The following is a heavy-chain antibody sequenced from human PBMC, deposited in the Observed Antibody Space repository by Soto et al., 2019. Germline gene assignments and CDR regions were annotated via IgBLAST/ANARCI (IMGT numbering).Heavy chain of an antibody. V-gene: IGHV4-34*01. J-gene: IGHJ4*02. D-gene: IGHD2-21*02. CDR3: ATLPRGH. CDR2: INHSGST. CDR1: GGSFSGYY. Sequence: PSETLSLTCAVYGGSFSGYYWSWIRQPPGKGLEWIGEINHSGSTNYNPPLKSRVTISVDTSKNQFSLKLSSVTAEDTAVYYCATLPRGHWGQGTLVT.